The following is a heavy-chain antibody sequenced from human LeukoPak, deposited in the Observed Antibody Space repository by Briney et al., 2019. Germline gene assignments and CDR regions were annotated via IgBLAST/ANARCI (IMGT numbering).Heavy chain of an antibody. Sequence: ASVKVSCKASGYTFTSYGITWVRQAPGQGLEWMGWISVYNGNTNYAQKLQGRVTMTTDTSTSTAYMELRSLRSDDTAIYYCARDREVAGLTLTDSWGQGRQVSVSS. CDR1: GYTFTSYG. CDR3: ARDREVAGLTLTDS. V-gene: IGHV1-18*01. CDR2: ISVYNGNT. J-gene: IGHJ4*02. D-gene: IGHD2-15*01.